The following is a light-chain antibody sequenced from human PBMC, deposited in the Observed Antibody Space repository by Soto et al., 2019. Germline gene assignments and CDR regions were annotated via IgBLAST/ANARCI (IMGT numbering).Light chain of an antibody. J-gene: IGKJ3*01. Sequence: DIRMTQSPSSLSASVGDRVTITCRASQDINDYLVWYQQKPGKVPKLLLYPASTLQSGVSSRFSGSGSGTDFTLTISSLQPEDVATYYCQKYTSAPFTFGPGTKVDI. V-gene: IGKV1-27*01. CDR2: PAS. CDR3: QKYTSAPFT. CDR1: QDINDY.